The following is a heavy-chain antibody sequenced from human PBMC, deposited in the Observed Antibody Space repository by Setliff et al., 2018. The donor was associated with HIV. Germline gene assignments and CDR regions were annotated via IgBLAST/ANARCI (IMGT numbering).Heavy chain of an antibody. CDR2: INTNTGNP. Sequence: ASVKVSCKASGYTFTRFAINWVRQAPGQGLEWMGWINTNTGNPTYAQGFTGRFVFSLDTSVGTAYLQILKAEDTAVYYCTRDHTPPPNYDFWSGQIDLRNIFYYMDVWGTGSPVTVSS. CDR1: GYTFTRFA. CDR3: TRDHTPPPNYDFWSGQIDLRNIFYYMDV. J-gene: IGHJ6*03. V-gene: IGHV7-4-1*01. D-gene: IGHD3-3*01.